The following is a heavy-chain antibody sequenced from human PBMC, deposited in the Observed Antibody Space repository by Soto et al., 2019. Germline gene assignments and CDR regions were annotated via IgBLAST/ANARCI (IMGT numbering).Heavy chain of an antibody. J-gene: IGHJ4*02. CDR3: AKEGHTARDMWAYYFDY. V-gene: IGHV3-30*18. D-gene: IGHD5-18*01. CDR1: GFTFSSYG. Sequence: QVQLVESGGGVVQPGRSLRLSCAASGFTFSSYGMHWVRQAPGQGLEWVAVISYDGSNKYYADSVKGRFTISRDNSKNTLYLQMNSLRAEDTAVYYCAKEGHTARDMWAYYFDYWGQGTLVTVSS. CDR2: ISYDGSNK.